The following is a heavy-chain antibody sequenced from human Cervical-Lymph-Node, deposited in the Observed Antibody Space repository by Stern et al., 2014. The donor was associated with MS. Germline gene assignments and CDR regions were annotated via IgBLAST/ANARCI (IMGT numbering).Heavy chain of an antibody. CDR2: ISAYNGNT. V-gene: IGHV1-18*04. D-gene: IGHD6-19*01. CDR1: GYTFTSYG. J-gene: IGHJ2*01. CDR3: ARGAVAGTHWYFDL. Sequence: QMQLVQSGTGVKKQGASVKGSCKATGYTFTSYGISWERQARGQGLESMGWISAYNGNTNHAQKLQGRVPMTTDTSTSTAYMELRSLRSDDTAVYYCARGAVAGTHWYFDLWGRGTLVTVSS.